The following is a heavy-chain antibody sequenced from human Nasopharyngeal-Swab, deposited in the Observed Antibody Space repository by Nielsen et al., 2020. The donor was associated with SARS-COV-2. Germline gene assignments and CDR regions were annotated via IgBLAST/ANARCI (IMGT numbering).Heavy chain of an antibody. D-gene: IGHD1-26*01. CDR1: GFTFSSYA. CDR2: ISYDGSNK. Sequence: GESLKISCAASGFTFSSYALHWVRQAPGKGLEWVAVISYDGSNKYYADSVKGRFTISRDNSKNTLYLQMNSLRAEDTAVYYCARATRSGSYAEVDAFDIWGQGTMVTVSS. CDR3: ARATRSGSYAEVDAFDI. V-gene: IGHV3-30-3*01. J-gene: IGHJ3*02.